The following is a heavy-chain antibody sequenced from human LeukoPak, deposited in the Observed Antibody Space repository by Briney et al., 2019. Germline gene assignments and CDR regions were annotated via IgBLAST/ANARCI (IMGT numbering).Heavy chain of an antibody. Sequence: SETLSLTCAVYGGSFSGYYWSWIRQPPGKGLEWIGYIYYSGSTNYNPSLKSRVTISVDTSKNQFSLKLSSVTAADTAVYYCARVSWHYYDSSGYPRGWFDPWGQGTLVTVSS. CDR1: GGSFSGYY. CDR2: IYYSGST. CDR3: ARVSWHYYDSSGYPRGWFDP. D-gene: IGHD3-22*01. J-gene: IGHJ5*02. V-gene: IGHV4-59*01.